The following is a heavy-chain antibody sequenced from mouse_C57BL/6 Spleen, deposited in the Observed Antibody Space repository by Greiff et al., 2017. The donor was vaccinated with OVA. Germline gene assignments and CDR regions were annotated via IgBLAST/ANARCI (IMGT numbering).Heavy chain of an antibody. Sequence: VQLQQSGAELVRPGASVKLSCTASGFNIKDDYMHWVKQRPEQGLEWIGWIDPENGDTEYASKFQGKATITADTSSNTAYLQLSSLTSEDTAVYYCTHDGYYYFDYWGQGTTLTVSS. J-gene: IGHJ2*01. D-gene: IGHD2-3*01. V-gene: IGHV14-4*01. CDR1: GFNIKDDY. CDR3: THDGYYYFDY. CDR2: IDPENGDT.